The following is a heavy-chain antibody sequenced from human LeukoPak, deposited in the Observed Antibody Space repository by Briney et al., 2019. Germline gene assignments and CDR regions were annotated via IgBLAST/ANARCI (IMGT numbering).Heavy chain of an antibody. D-gene: IGHD5-12*01. CDR2: TYYRSKWYN. J-gene: IGHJ2*01. CDR3: VRRTGGYEYWFFDL. Sequence: SQTLSLTCAISGDSVSSNSAVWNWIRQSPSRGLEWLGRTYYRSKWYNDYAVSVKSRITINPDTSKNQFSLQLDSVTPEDTAVYYCVRRTGGYEYWFFDLWGRGTLVTVSS. V-gene: IGHV6-1*01. CDR1: GDSVSSNSAV.